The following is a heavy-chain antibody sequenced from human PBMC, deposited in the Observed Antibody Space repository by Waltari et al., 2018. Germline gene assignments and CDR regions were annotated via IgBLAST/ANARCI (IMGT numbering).Heavy chain of an antibody. Sequence: QVQLQQWGAGLLKPSETLSLTCAVYGGSFSGYYWSWTRQPPGKGLEWIGEINHSGSTNYNPSLKSRVTISVDTSKNQFSLKLSSVTAADTAVYYCARGQPQGYLYCSSTSCLAAGFDHWGQGTLVTVSS. CDR3: ARGQPQGYLYCSSTSCLAAGFDH. V-gene: IGHV4-34*01. CDR2: INHSGST. CDR1: GGSFSGYY. D-gene: IGHD2-2*01. J-gene: IGHJ4*02.